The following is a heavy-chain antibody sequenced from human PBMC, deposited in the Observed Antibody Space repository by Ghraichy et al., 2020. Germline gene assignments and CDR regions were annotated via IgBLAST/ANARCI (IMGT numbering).Heavy chain of an antibody. CDR2: IYYSGGT. CDR3: ESQSVVVGSTPIDY. D-gene: IGHD2-2*01. Sequence: SETLSLTCTVSGGSISSSSYYWGWIRQPPGKGLEWIGSIYYSGGTYYNPSLKSRVTISVDTSKNQFSLKLSSVTAADTAVYYCESQSVVVGSTPIDYWGQGTLVTVSS. J-gene: IGHJ4*02. V-gene: IGHV4-39*07. CDR1: GGSISSSSYY.